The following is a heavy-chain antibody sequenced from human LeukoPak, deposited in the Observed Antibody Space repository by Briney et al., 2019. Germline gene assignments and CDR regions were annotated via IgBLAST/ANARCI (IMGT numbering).Heavy chain of an antibody. CDR1: GFTFSSYW. J-gene: IGHJ4*01. CDR3: ARVDGSSSCPDY. V-gene: IGHV3-7*01. Sequence: PGGSLRLSCAASGFTFSSYWMSWVRQAPGKGLEWVANIKQDGSETYYVDSVKGRFTISRDNAKNLLYLEMNSLRAEDTALYYCARVDGSSSCPDYWGHGTLVTASS. D-gene: IGHD6-13*01. CDR2: IKQDGSET.